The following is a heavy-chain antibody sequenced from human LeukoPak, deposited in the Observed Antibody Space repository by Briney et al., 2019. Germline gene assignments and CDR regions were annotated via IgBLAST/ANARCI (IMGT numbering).Heavy chain of an antibody. CDR3: ARDPPRVTMVRGVNRGGY. D-gene: IGHD3-10*01. CDR2: INPNSGGT. CDR1: GYTFTGYY. J-gene: IGHJ4*02. Sequence: ASVKVSCKASGYTFTGYYMHWVRQAPGKGLEWMGWINPNSGGTNYAQKFQGRVTMTRDTSISTAYMELSRLRSDDTAVYYCARDPPRVTMVRGVNRGGYWGQGTLVTVSS. V-gene: IGHV1-2*02.